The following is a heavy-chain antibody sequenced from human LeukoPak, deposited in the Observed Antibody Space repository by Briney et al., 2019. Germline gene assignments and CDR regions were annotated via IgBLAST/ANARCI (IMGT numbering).Heavy chain of an antibody. CDR2: ISGSGGST. Sequence: GGSLRLSCAASGFTFGSYAMSWVRQAPGKGLEWVSAISGSGGSTYYADSVKGRFTISRDNSKNTLYLQMNSLRAEDTAVYYCAKDLSPSHYDYSAFDIWGQGTMVTVSS. V-gene: IGHV3-23*01. J-gene: IGHJ3*02. CDR3: AKDLSPSHYDYSAFDI. CDR1: GFTFGSYA. D-gene: IGHD5-12*01.